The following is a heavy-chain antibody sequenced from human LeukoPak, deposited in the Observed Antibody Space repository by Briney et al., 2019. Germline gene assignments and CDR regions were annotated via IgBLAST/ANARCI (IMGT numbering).Heavy chain of an antibody. CDR3: AKTMVRGISAFDY. V-gene: IGHV4-31*03. D-gene: IGHD3-10*01. Sequence: SETLSLTRTVSGGSISSGDYYWSWIRQHPGKGLEWIGYIYYSGSTYYNPSLKSRVTISVDTSKNQFSLKLSSVTAADTAVYYCAKTMVRGISAFDYWGQGTLVTVSS. CDR1: GGSISSGDYY. CDR2: IYYSGST. J-gene: IGHJ4*02.